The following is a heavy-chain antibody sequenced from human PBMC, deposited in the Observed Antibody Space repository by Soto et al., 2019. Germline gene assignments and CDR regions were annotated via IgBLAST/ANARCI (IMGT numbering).Heavy chain of an antibody. Sequence: QVQLVESGGGVVQPGRSLRLSCAASGFTFRSYAMHWVRQAPGKGLECVAVISYDGSNKFYRDYVKGRFTISRDNSKSTLYLQITSLRYEDTAVYYCARGDREDMAVVVGVRPGEYGVDVWGQGTTVTVSS. CDR1: GFTFRSYA. CDR2: ISYDGSNK. D-gene: IGHD2-15*01. CDR3: ARGDREDMAVVVGVRPGEYGVDV. V-gene: IGHV3-30-3*01. J-gene: IGHJ6*02.